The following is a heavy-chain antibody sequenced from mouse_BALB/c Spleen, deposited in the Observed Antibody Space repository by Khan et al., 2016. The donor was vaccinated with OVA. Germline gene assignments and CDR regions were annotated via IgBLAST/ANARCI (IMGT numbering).Heavy chain of an antibody. CDR1: GYTFTSYW. CDR2: IGPGSGNS. V-gene: IGHV1S41*01. D-gene: IGHD1-1*01. Sequence: DLVKPGASVKLSCKASGYTFTSYWINWIKQRPGQGLEWIGRIGPGSGNSYYNEMFKDKATLTVDTSSSTAYIQLSSLSSEDSAVYFSTRSNYYGTGLYVMDYWGQGTSVTVSS. J-gene: IGHJ4*01. CDR3: TRSNYYGTGLYVMDY.